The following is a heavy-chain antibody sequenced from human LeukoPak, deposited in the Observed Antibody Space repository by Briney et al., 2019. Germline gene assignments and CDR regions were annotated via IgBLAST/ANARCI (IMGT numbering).Heavy chain of an antibody. CDR2: ISGSGDLT. Sequence: GGSLRLSCAASGFTFSNYAMTWVRQAPGKGLEWVLTISGSGDLTYFADSVKGRFTISRDNAKNSLYLQMNSLRAEDTAVYYCARVQRGYSYNPLGYYYYYMDVWGKGTTVTVSS. V-gene: IGHV3-23*01. J-gene: IGHJ6*03. CDR1: GFTFSNYA. D-gene: IGHD5-18*01. CDR3: ARVQRGYSYNPLGYYYYYMDV.